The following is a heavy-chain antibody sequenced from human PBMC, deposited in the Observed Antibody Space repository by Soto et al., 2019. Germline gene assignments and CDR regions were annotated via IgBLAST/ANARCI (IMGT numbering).Heavy chain of an antibody. D-gene: IGHD6-6*01. V-gene: IGHV4-30-2*01. J-gene: IGHJ6*02. CDR2: IYHSGST. Sequence: QLQLQESGSGLVKPSQTLSLTCAVSGGSISSGGYSWSWIRQPPGKGLDWIGYIYHSGSTYYNPSVKSRCTQSVHRSKNQHSLNLRSVAAADTAVFYCARVGAARSPLQFGMDVWCQGTTVTVSS. CDR3: ARVGAARSPLQFGMDV. CDR1: GGSISSGGYS.